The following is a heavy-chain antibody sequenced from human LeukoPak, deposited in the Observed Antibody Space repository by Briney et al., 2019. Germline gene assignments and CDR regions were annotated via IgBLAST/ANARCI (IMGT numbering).Heavy chain of an antibody. J-gene: IGHJ4*02. V-gene: IGHV4-39*07. CDR3: ARSSLGERELLHDY. D-gene: IGHD3-10*01. CDR2: IYYSGST. CDR1: GGSISSSSYY. Sequence: SETLSLTCTVSGGSISSSSYYWGWIRQPPGKGLEWIGSIYYSGSTYYNPSLKSRVTISVDTSKNQFSLKLSSVTAADTAVYYCARSSLGERELLHDYWGQGTLVTVSS.